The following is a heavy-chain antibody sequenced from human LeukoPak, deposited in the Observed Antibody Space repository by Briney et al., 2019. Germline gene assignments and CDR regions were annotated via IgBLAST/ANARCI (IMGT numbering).Heavy chain of an antibody. V-gene: IGHV4-34*01. D-gene: IGHD2-15*01. CDR1: GGSFSGYY. J-gene: IGHJ6*03. Sequence: PSETLSLTCAVYGGSFSGYYRSWIRQSPGKGLEWIGETYHSGSTNYNSSLKSRVTISLDTSKNQFSLKLSSVTAADTAVYYCARGRRIVVVLGATRTHRDYYMDVWGKGTTVTVSS. CDR2: TYHSGST. CDR3: ARGRRIVVVLGATRTHRDYYMDV.